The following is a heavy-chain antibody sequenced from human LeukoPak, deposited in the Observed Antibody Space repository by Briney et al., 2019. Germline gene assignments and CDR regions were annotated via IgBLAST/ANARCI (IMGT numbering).Heavy chain of an antibody. D-gene: IGHD6-19*01. J-gene: IGHJ3*02. CDR1: GGSISSSSYY. CDR2: INHSGST. CDR3: ARGVAVAGRHDAFDI. Sequence: SETLSLTCTVSGGSISSSSYYWGWIRQPPGKGLEWIGEINHSGSTNYNPSLKSRVTISVDTSKNQFSLKLSSVTAADTAVYYCARGVAVAGRHDAFDIWGQGTMVTVSS. V-gene: IGHV4-39*07.